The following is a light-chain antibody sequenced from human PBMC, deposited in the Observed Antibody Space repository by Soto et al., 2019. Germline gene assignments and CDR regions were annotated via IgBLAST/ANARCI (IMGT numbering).Light chain of an antibody. CDR3: QQYHTTLT. CDR2: WAS. Sequence: DIVMTQSPDSLAVSLGERATINCKSSQSVLYSSDNKNYLAWYQQKPGQPPKLLIYWASTRDSGVPERFSGSGSGTDFTLTISSLQAEDVAVYYCQQYHTTLTFGGGTKVEIK. V-gene: IGKV4-1*01. J-gene: IGKJ4*01. CDR1: QSVLYSSDNKNY.